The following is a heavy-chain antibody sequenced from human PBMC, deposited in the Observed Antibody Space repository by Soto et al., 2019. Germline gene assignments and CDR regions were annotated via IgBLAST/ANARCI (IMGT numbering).Heavy chain of an antibody. V-gene: IGHV3-74*01. D-gene: IGHD2-15*01. J-gene: IGHJ4*02. CDR2: INSDGSST. CDR3: VRTSLVVAAATPEDY. Sequence: EVQLVVSGGGLVQPRGSLRLSCAASGFSFRSYWMHWVRQAPGKGLVWVSRINSDGSSTSYADSVKGRFTISRDNAKNTPYLQMNSLRAEDTAVYYCVRTSLVVAAATPEDYWGQGTLVTVSS. CDR1: GFSFRSYW.